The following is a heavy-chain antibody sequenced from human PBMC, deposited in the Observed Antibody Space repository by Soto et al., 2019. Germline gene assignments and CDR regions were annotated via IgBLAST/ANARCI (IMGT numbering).Heavy chain of an antibody. CDR3: AREGAHYAPLDL. CDR2: TRSKAYSGTT. J-gene: IGHJ4*02. Sequence: GGSLRLSCDASGFSFGSYPMSWFRQAPGKGLEWVGFTRSKAYSGTTEYAASVRGRFTISRDDSKSIAYLQVDSLTSEDTAIYYCAREGAHYAPLDLWGQGTLVTVSS. D-gene: IGHD3-16*01. V-gene: IGHV3-49*03. CDR1: GFSFGSYP.